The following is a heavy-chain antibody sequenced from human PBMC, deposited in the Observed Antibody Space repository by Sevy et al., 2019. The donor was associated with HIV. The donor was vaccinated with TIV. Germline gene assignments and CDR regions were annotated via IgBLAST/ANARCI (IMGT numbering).Heavy chain of an antibody. CDR1: GFTFSSYG. D-gene: IGHD3-10*01. J-gene: IGHJ3*02. CDR2: ISYDGSNK. CDR3: AKDRAYYGSGSYDADAFDI. Sequence: GGSLRLSCAASGFTFSSYGMHWVRQAPGKGLEWVAVISYDGSNKYYGDSVKGRFTISRDNSKNTLYQQMNSLRAEDTAVYYCAKDRAYYGSGSYDADAFDIWGQGTMVTVSS. V-gene: IGHV3-30*18.